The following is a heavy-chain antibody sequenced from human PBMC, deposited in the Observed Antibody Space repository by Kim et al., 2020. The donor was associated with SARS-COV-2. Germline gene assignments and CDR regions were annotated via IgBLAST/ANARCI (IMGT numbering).Heavy chain of an antibody. CDR1: GFTFSSYG. CDR2: ISYDGSNK. CDR3: ARDLSRFGSGWSPEWDY. V-gene: IGHV3-33*05. J-gene: IGHJ4*02. D-gene: IGHD6-19*01. Sequence: GGSLRLSCAASGFTFSSYGMHWVRQAPGKGLEWVAVISYDGSNKYYADSVKGRFTISRDNSKNTLYLQMNRLRAEDTAVYYCARDLSRFGSGWSPEWDYWGQGTLVTVSS.